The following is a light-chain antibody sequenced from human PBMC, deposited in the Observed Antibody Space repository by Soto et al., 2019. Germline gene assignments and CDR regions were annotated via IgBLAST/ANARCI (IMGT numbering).Light chain of an antibody. CDR1: QSVSRS. CDR2: DAS. J-gene: IGKJ4*01. CDR3: HHRSDWPLN. Sequence: EMGWSQSPATVSLSPGERATLSCRASQSVSRSIAWYQQKPGQSPSLLIYDASNRATGVPARFSGSGSGTDFILTISGLEPEDSADYYCHHRSDWPLNFGGGTQLDSK. V-gene: IGKV3-11*01.